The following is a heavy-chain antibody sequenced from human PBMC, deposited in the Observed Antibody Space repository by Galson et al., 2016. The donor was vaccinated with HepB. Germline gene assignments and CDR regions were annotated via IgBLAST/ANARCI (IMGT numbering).Heavy chain of an antibody. CDR1: GFTFSSYA. Sequence: SLRLSCASSGFTFSSYAMTWVRQAPGKGLEWVSRISAGGDFTDYADSVKGRFTISRDNPKNTLPLQMNSLRVEDTALYYCAKTESGYDHSIDYWGQGTLVTVSS. V-gene: IGHV3-23*01. J-gene: IGHJ4*02. D-gene: IGHD5-12*01. CDR3: AKTESGYDHSIDY. CDR2: ISAGGDFT.